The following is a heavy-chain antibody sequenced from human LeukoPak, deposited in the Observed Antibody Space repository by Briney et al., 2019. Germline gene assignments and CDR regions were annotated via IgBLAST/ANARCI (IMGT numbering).Heavy chain of an antibody. J-gene: IGHJ4*02. Sequence: PGGSLRLSCAASGFTFGSYGIHWVRQAPGKGLEWVAFIRYDGSNQYYAESVKGRFTISRDNSKNTLYLQVRSLRADDTAVYYCAKDRVAHCSGGTCSVDYWGQGTPVTVSS. V-gene: IGHV3-30*02. D-gene: IGHD2-15*01. CDR1: GFTFGSYG. CDR3: AKDRVAHCSGGTCSVDY. CDR2: IRYDGSNQ.